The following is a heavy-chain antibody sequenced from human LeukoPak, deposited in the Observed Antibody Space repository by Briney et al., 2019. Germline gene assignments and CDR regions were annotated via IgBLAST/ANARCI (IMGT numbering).Heavy chain of an antibody. CDR2: IYHSGST. V-gene: IGHV4-38-2*01. J-gene: IGHJ4*02. D-gene: IGHD4-17*01. CDR3: ARVTTVTTFPLNY. Sequence: SETLSLTCAVSGYSISSGYYWGWIRQPPGKGLEWIGSIYHSGSTYYNPSLKSRVTISVDTSKNQFSLKLSSVTAADTAVYYCARVTTVTTFPLNYWGQGTLVTVSS. CDR1: GYSISSGYY.